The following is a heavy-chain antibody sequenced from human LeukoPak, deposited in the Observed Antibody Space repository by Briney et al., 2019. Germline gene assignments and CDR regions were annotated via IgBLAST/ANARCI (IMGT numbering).Heavy chain of an antibody. J-gene: IGHJ4*02. CDR1: GGSISSGGYY. D-gene: IGHD4-17*01. Sequence: SQTLSLTCTVSGGSISSGGYYWSWIRQHPGKGLEWIGYIYYSGSTYYNPSLKSRVTISVDTSKNQFSLKLSSVTAADTAVYYCARSGSYGDYRQYYFDYWGQGTLGTVSS. CDR2: IYYSGST. CDR3: ARSGSYGDYRQYYFDY. V-gene: IGHV4-31*03.